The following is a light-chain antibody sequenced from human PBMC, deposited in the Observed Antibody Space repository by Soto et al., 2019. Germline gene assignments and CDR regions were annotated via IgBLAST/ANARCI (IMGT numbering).Light chain of an antibody. CDR2: GAS. V-gene: IGKV3-15*01. CDR3: QQYDNYLT. Sequence: EIVMTQSPATLSVSPGERATLSCRASQSVSSNLAWYQQKPGQAPRLLIYGASTRATGIPARFSGSGSGTEFTLTISSLQPDDFATYYCQQYDNYLTFGRGTKV. CDR1: QSVSSN. J-gene: IGKJ1*01.